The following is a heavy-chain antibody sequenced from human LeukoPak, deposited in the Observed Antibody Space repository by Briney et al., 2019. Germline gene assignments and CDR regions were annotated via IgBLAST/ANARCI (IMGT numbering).Heavy chain of an antibody. CDR2: IIPILGIA. V-gene: IGHV1-69*04. CDR3: ARAPPSGDTDLAWYFDL. D-gene: IGHD4-17*01. J-gene: IGHJ2*01. CDR1: GGTFSSYA. Sequence: SVKVSCKASGGTFSSYAISWVRQAPGQGLEWMGRIIPILGIANYAQKFQGRVTITADKSTSTAYMELSSLRSEDTAVYYCARAPPSGDTDLAWYFDLWGRGTLVTVSS.